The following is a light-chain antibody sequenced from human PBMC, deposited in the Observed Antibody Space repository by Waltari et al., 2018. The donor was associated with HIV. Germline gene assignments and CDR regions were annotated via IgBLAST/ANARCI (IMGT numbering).Light chain of an antibody. CDR1: SRDIGGYDS. CDR2: DVT. J-gene: IGLJ3*02. V-gene: IGLV2-14*03. CDR3: TSFTTTTAWV. Sequence: QSALTQPASVSGSLGQSITFSCTGTSRDIGGYDSVSWYQQHPGEAPKIIIYDVTNRPSGISDRFSGSKSGDTASLTISGLQAEDEADYYCTSFTTTTAWVFGGGTKLTVL.